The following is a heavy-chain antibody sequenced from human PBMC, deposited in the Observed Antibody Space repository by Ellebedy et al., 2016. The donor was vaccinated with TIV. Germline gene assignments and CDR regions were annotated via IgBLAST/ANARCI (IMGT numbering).Heavy chain of an antibody. V-gene: IGHV3-74*01. D-gene: IGHD3-16*01. CDR1: GFTFSSNW. J-gene: IGHJ4*02. CDR3: VKAWGD. CDR2: INSDGSST. Sequence: GESLKISCAASGFTFSSNWMHWVRQAPGKGLVWVSRINSDGSSTSYADSVKGRFTISRDNAKNTLYLQMSSLRPDDTAVYYCVKAWGDWGQGTLVTVSS.